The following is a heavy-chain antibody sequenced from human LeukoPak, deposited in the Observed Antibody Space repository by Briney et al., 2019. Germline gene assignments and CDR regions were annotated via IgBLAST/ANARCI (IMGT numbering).Heavy chain of an antibody. CDR3: VRDWEGYNFDI. CDR1: GGSVRSYY. D-gene: IGHD5-12*01. V-gene: IGHV4-59*02. J-gene: IGHJ3*02. Sequence: SETLSLTCTVSGGSVRSYYWSWIRQPPGEGLEWIAYIHNSGSTNYNPSLKSRVTISVDTSKNQLSLKLRSVTAADTAVYYCVRDWEGYNFDIWGQGTMVAVSS. CDR2: IHNSGST.